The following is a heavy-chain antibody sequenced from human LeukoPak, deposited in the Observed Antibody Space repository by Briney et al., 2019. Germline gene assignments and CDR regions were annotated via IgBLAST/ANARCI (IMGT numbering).Heavy chain of an antibody. D-gene: IGHD3-9*01. CDR3: ARVGLVLRYFDWSPDFDY. J-gene: IGHJ4*02. Sequence: ASVKVSCKASGYTFTSYYMHWVRQAPGQGLEWMGIINPSGGSTSYAQKFQGRVTMTRDTSTSTVYMELSSLRSEDTAVYYCARVGLVLRYFDWSPDFDYWGQGTLVTVSS. V-gene: IGHV1-46*01. CDR2: INPSGGST. CDR1: GYTFTSYY.